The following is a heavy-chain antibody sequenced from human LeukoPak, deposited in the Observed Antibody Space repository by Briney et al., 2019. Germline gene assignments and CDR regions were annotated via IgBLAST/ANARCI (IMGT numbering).Heavy chain of an antibody. J-gene: IGHJ6*02. CDR2: IYYSGST. D-gene: IGHD3-3*01. CDR1: GGSLSSYY. V-gene: IGHV4-59*01. Sequence: SETLSLTRTVSGGSLSSYYWSWIRQPPGKGVEWIGHIYYSGSTNYNPSLKSRVTISVDTYKNQFSLTLSSVTAADTAVYYCARGLWSGYYANYYYYGMDVWGQGTTVTVSS. CDR3: ARGLWSGYYANYYYYGMDV.